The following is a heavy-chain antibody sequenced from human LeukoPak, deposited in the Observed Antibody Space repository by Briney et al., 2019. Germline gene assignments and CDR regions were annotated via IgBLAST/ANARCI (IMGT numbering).Heavy chain of an antibody. Sequence: GGSLRLSCAASVFTFSTYSMSWVRQAPWKGLEWVSAISGSGSTTYYTDSVKGRFTISRDNSKNTLYLQMNSLRAEDTAVYYCAKAGRGYSYGYFDYWGQGTLVTVS. J-gene: IGHJ4*02. CDR1: VFTFSTYS. V-gene: IGHV3-23*01. CDR3: AKAGRGYSYGYFDY. CDR2: ISGSGSTT. D-gene: IGHD5-18*01.